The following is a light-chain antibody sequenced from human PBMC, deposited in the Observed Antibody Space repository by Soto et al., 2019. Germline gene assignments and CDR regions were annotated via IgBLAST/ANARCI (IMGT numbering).Light chain of an antibody. CDR1: QSISSW. Sequence: DIQITQSPSTLSSSVGDRVTITCRASQSISSWLAWYQQTPGKAPKLLIYKTSSLESGVPSRFSGSRSGTEFTLTIGSLQPDDFATYYCQQYNSYPWTFGQGTKV. CDR3: QQYNSYPWT. J-gene: IGKJ1*01. V-gene: IGKV1-5*03. CDR2: KTS.